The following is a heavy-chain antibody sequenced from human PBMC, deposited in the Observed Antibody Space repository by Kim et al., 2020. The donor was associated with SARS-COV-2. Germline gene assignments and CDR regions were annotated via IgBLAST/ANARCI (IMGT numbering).Heavy chain of an antibody. J-gene: IGHJ4*02. CDR1: GFTLSDYG. CDR2: LSYDGGKG. V-gene: IGHV3-33*05. Sequence: GGSLRLSCAVSGFTLSDYGMHWVRQAPGKGLEWVAVLSYDGGKGDFGDSVKGRFTISRDDSKNTLYLQMNTLRVEDTAVYYCARDMIRGAMVLDDWGQGTLVTVSS. D-gene: IGHD3-10*01. CDR3: ARDMIRGAMVLDD.